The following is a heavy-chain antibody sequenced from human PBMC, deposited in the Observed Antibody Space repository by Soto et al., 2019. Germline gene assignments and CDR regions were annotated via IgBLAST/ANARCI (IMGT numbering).Heavy chain of an antibody. J-gene: IGHJ4*02. Sequence: GGSLRLSCAASGFTFSSYAMSWVRQAPGKGLEWVSAITGSGGDTYYADSVKGRFTLSRDNSENTLYLQMSTLRAEDTAVYYCAKGIGPYRPYYFDFWGQGTLVTVSS. V-gene: IGHV3-23*01. D-gene: IGHD3-16*01. CDR1: GFTFSSYA. CDR3: AKGIGPYRPYYFDF. CDR2: ITGSGGDT.